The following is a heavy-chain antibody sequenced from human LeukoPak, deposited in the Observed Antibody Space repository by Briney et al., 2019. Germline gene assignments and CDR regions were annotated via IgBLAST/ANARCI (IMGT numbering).Heavy chain of an antibody. V-gene: IGHV4-59*01. CDR2: IYYSGST. CDR3: ARDLRLRWISNGMDV. Sequence: PSETLSLTCTVSGGSISSYYWSWIRQPPGKGLEWIGCIYYSGSTNYNPSLKSRVTISVDTSKNQFSLKLSSVTAADTAVYDCARDLRLRWISNGMDVWGQGTTVTVSS. J-gene: IGHJ6*02. CDR1: GGSISSYY. D-gene: IGHD4-23*01.